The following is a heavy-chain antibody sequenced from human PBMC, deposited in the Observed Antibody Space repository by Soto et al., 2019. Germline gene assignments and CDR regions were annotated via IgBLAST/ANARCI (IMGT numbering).Heavy chain of an antibody. CDR3: TTGPTSGYYDSSGSDY. Sequence: GGSLRLSCAASGFTFSNAWMSWVRQAPGKGLEWVGRIKSKTDGGTTDYAAPVKGRFTISRDDSKNTLYLQMNSLKTEDTAVYYCTTGPTSGYYDSSGSDYWGQGTLVTVS. CDR2: IKSKTDGGTT. J-gene: IGHJ4*02. CDR1: GFTFSNAW. V-gene: IGHV3-15*01. D-gene: IGHD3-22*01.